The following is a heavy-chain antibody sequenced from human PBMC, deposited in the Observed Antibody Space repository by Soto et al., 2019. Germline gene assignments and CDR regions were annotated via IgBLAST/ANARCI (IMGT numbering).Heavy chain of an antibody. CDR3: AKSYSGPFDP. J-gene: IGHJ5*02. CDR2: INHSGST. CDR1: GGSFSSYY. D-gene: IGHD6-25*01. V-gene: IGHV4-34*01. Sequence: SETLSLTCAVYGGSFSSYYWSWIRQPPGKGLEWIGDINHSGSTNYNPSLKSRVTISVDTSKNQFSLQLDSVTAADTAVYYCAKSYSGPFDPWGQGALVTVSS.